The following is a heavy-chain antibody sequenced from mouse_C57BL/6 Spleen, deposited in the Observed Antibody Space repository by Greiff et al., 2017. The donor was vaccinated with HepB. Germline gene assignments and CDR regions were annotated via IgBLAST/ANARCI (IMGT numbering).Heavy chain of an antibody. CDR3: ARRGIYYYGNAMDY. CDR1: GYSFTGYY. V-gene: IGHV1-42*01. D-gene: IGHD2-1*01. Sequence: VQLQQSGPELVKPGASVKISCKASGYSFTGYYMNWVKQSPEKSLEWIGEINPSTGGTTYNQKFKAKATLTVDKSSSTAYMQLKSLTSEDSAVYYCARRGIYYYGNAMDYWGQGTSVTVSS. J-gene: IGHJ4*01. CDR2: INPSTGGT.